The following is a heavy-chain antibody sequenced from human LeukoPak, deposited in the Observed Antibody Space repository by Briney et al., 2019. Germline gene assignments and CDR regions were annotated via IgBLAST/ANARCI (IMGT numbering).Heavy chain of an antibody. D-gene: IGHD7-27*01. J-gene: IGHJ3*02. Sequence: ASVKVSCKASGYTFTAYYVHWVRQAPGQGLEWMGIINPSGGSTSYAQKFQGRVTMTRDTSTSTVYMELSSLRSEDTAVYYCASKLTGDAFDIWGQGTMVTVSS. CDR3: ASKLTGDAFDI. V-gene: IGHV1-46*01. CDR1: GYTFTAYY. CDR2: INPSGGST.